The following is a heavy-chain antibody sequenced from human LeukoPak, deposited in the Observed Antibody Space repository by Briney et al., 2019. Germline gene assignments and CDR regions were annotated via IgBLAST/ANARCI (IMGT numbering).Heavy chain of an antibody. V-gene: IGHV1-69*06. CDR3: ARLRSTYWYFDL. J-gene: IGHJ2*01. CDR2: IIPIFGTA. Sequence: SVKVSCKASGGTFSSYAISWVRQAPGQGLEWMGGIIPIFGTANYAQKFQGRVTITADKSTSTAYMELSSLRSEDTAVYYCARLRSTYWYFDLWGRGTLVTVSS. D-gene: IGHD4-17*01. CDR1: GGTFSSYA.